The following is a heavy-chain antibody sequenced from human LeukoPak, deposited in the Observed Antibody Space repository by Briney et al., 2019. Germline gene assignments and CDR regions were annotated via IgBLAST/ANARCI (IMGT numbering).Heavy chain of an antibody. CDR2: IYYSGST. V-gene: IGHV4-39*01. J-gene: IGHJ6*03. CDR3: ARLPCTSTSCYASVYYYSMGL. Sequence: SETLSLTCTVSGGSISSSSYYWGWIRQPPGKGLEWIGGIYYSGSTYYNPSLKSRFTISVDTSKNQVSLELSSVTTADTAVYYSARLPCTSTSCYASVYYYSMGLWGKGTTVTVSS. D-gene: IGHD2-2*01. CDR1: GGSISSSSYY.